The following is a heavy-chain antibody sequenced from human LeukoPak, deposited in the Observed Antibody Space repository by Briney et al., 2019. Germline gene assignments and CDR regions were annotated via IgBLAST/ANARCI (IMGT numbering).Heavy chain of an antibody. Sequence: SETLSLTCTVSGGSISSSSYYWSWIRQPAGKGLEWIGRIHVSGSTYYNPSLKSRVTISVDTSKNQFSLKLSSVTAADTAVYYCARAYLRRYFDYWGQGTLVTVSS. CDR2: IHVSGST. CDR3: ARAYLRRYFDY. CDR1: GGSISSSSYY. J-gene: IGHJ4*02. V-gene: IGHV4-61*02.